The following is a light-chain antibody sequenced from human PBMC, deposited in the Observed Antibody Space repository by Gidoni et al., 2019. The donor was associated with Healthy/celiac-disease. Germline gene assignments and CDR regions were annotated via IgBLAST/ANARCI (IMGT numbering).Light chain of an antibody. CDR3: QQRSNWPWT. CDR1: QSVSSY. CDR2: DAS. J-gene: IGKJ1*01. Sequence: ELVWTQSPATLSLSPGERATLSCRASQSVSSYLAWYQQKPGQAPRLLIYDASNRATGIPARFSGSGSGTDFTLTISSLEPEDFAVYYCQQRSNWPWTFGQGTKVEIK. V-gene: IGKV3-11*01.